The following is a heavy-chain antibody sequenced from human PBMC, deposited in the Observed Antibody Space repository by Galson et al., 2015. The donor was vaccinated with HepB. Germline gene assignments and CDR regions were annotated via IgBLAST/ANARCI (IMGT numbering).Heavy chain of an antibody. CDR2: INAGNGNT. CDR1: GYTFTKFA. D-gene: IGHD3-22*01. CDR3: AIDYYYDGSASVALDI. J-gene: IGHJ3*02. V-gene: IGHV1-3*01. Sequence: SVKVSCKASGYTFTKFAMHWVRQAPGQRLEWMGWINAGNGNTKYSQQFQGRVTLTRDTSATTTFMELSSLRSEDTALYYCAIDYYYDGSASVALDICGQGTMVTVSS.